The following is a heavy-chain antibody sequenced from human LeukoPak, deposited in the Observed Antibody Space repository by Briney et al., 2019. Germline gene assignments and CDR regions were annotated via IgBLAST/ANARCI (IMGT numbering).Heavy chain of an antibody. D-gene: IGHD4-17*01. CDR1: GYTFTSYY. V-gene: IGHV1-46*01. J-gene: IGHJ3*02. CDR2: INPSGGST. CDR3: ASDALYGYDAFDI. Sequence: GASVKVSCKASGYTFTSYYIHWVRQAPGQGLEWMGIINPSGGSTSYAQKFQGRVTMTRDTSTSTVYMELSSLRSEDTAVYYCASDALYGYDAFDIWGQGTMVTVSS.